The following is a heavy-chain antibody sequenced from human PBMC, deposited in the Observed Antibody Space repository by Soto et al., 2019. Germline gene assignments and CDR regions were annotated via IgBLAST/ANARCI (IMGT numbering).Heavy chain of an antibody. CDR1: GFTFSSYW. V-gene: IGHV3-7*01. D-gene: IGHD1-1*01. CDR2: IKQDGSEK. J-gene: IGHJ4*02. CDR3: ARVIKGYNWNDVDLFDY. Sequence: GGSLRLSCAASGFTFSSYWMSWVRQAPGKGLEWVANIKQDGSEKYYVDSVKGRFTISRDNAKNSLYLQMNSLRAEDTAVYYCARVIKGYNWNDVDLFDYWGQGTLVTVSS.